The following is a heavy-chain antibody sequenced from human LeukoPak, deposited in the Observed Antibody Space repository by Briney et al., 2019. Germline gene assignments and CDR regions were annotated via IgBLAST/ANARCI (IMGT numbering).Heavy chain of an antibody. J-gene: IGHJ3*02. V-gene: IGHV1-69*13. CDR1: GGTFSSYA. Sequence: SVTVSCKASGGTFSSYAISWVRQAPGQGLEWMGGIIPIFGTANYAQKFQGRVTITADESTSTAYMELSSLRSEDTAVYYCAKAKDIVVVPAAIGGHGAFDIWGQGTMVTVSS. CDR3: AKAKDIVVVPAAIGGHGAFDI. D-gene: IGHD2-2*02. CDR2: IIPIFGTA.